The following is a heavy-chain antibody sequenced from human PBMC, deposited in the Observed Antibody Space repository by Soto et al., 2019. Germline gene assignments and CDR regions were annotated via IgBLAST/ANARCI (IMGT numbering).Heavy chain of an antibody. CDR2: LYSGGSA. Sequence: EVQLVESGGGLVQPGGSLRLSCALSGFSVSSNYMSWVRQAPGKGLEWVSILYSGGSAYYADSVKGRFTISRHSSKNTLSLQMNSLRAEDTALYYCARDRCYGSGSHDGYFDLWGRGTLVTVSS. D-gene: IGHD3-10*01. CDR3: ARDRCYGSGSHDGYFDL. J-gene: IGHJ2*01. CDR1: GFSVSSNY. V-gene: IGHV3-53*04.